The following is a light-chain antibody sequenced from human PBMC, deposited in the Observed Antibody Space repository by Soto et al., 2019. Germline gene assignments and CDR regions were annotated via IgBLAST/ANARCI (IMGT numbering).Light chain of an antibody. Sequence: DIQMTQSPSTLSASVGDRVTITCRASQSISSWLAWFQQKPGKAPKLLICQASSLESGVPSRFSGSGSGTDFTLTISSLQPDDFAAYYCQQYSNYLFTFGPGTKVDIK. J-gene: IGKJ3*01. CDR1: QSISSW. CDR2: QAS. V-gene: IGKV1-5*03. CDR3: QQYSNYLFT.